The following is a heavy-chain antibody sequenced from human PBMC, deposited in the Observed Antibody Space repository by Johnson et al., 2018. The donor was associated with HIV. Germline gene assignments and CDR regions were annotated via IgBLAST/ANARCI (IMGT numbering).Heavy chain of an antibody. V-gene: IGHV3-30-3*01. Sequence: QVQLVESGGGVVQPGRSLRLSCAASGFTFSSYAMHWVRQAPGKGLEWVAVISYDGSNKYYAASVKGRFTISRDNSKNTLHLEMNSMRVEDTAVYFCGRGSYGISSAVYTSWGRATMITVSS. CDR1: GFTFSSYA. D-gene: IGHD5-18*01. CDR3: GRGSYGISSAVYTS. J-gene: IGHJ3*01. CDR2: ISYDGSNK.